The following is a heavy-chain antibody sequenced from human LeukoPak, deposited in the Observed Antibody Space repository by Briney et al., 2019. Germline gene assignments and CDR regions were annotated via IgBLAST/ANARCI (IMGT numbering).Heavy chain of an antibody. CDR1: GFTFSSYS. V-gene: IGHV3-48*02. CDR3: ARACTTGATLLGF. CDR2: ISSSSTTI. D-gene: IGHD1-1*01. J-gene: IGHJ1*01. Sequence: GGSQTVSCAASGFTFSSYSMNWVRQAPGKGLEWVSYISSSSTTIYYADSVKGRFTISRDNAKNSLYLQMNSLRDEDTAVYYCARACTTGATLLGFWGQGTFASVSS.